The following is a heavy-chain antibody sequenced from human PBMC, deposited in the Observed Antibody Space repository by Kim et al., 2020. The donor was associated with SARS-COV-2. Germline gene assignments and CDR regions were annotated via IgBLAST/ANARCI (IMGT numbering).Heavy chain of an antibody. D-gene: IGHD6-13*01. CDR3: AKDWTGYSSSWRNWYFDL. CDR1: GFTFSSYG. V-gene: IGHV3-30*18. CDR2: ISYDGSNK. J-gene: IGHJ2*01. Sequence: GGSLRLSCAASGFTFSSYGMHWVRQAPGKGLEWVAVISYDGSNKYYADSVKGRFTISRDNSKNTLYLQMNSLRAEDTAVYYCAKDWTGYSSSWRNWYFDLWGRGTLVTVSS.